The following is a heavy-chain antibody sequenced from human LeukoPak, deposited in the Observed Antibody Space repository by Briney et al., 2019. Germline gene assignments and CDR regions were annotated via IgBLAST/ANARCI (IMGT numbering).Heavy chain of an antibody. CDR1: GFSFSSYW. CDR3: ARVLSGSWDWFDP. V-gene: IGHV3-7*01. J-gene: IGHJ5*02. CDR2: IKQDGSDR. D-gene: IGHD3-22*01. Sequence: GGSLRLSCAASGFSFSSYWMSWVRQAPGKGLEWVASIKQDGSDRYYVDSVKGRFTISRDNAMNTVYLQMNSLRAEDTAVYYCARVLSGSWDWFDPWGQGTLVTVSS.